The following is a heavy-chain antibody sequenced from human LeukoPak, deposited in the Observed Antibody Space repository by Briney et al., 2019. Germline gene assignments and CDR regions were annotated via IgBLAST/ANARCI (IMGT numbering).Heavy chain of an antibody. V-gene: IGHV1-8*01. D-gene: IGHD3-3*01. CDR2: MNPNSGNT. CDR3: ARSGDDFWSGYYRLAGSYNFDY. Sequence: GASVKVSCKASGYTFTSYDINWVRQATGQGLEWMGWMNPNSGNTGYAQKFQGRVTMTRNTSISTAYMELSSLRSEDTAVYYCARSGDDFWSGYYRLAGSYNFDYWGQGTLVTVSS. J-gene: IGHJ4*02. CDR1: GYTFTSYD.